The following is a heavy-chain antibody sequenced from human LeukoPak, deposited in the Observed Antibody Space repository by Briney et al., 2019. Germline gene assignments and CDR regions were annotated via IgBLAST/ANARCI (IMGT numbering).Heavy chain of an antibody. Sequence: PSATLSSTCAVVGGFSSGYYWSGRRQPPRKGLEWVGENNHSGSTNYNQSLQSRVTITVDTSKNKVSLRLSTVISADTAVYYCSRGRSRRLFGRRGILCMHVWGKGTTGTVSS. V-gene: IGHV4-34*01. CDR3: SRGRSRRLFGRRGILCMHV. J-gene: IGHJ6*03. CDR1: GGFSSGYY. D-gene: IGHD3-16*01. CDR2: NNHSGST.